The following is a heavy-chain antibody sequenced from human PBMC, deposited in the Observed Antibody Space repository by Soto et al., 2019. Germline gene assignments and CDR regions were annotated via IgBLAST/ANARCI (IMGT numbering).Heavy chain of an antibody. CDR2: INSDGGST. V-gene: IGHV3-74*01. D-gene: IGHD1-26*01. J-gene: IGHJ3*02. CDR3: ARDGHYDAFDI. Sequence: GGSLRLSCAASGFTFSSYWMHWVRQAPGKGLVWVSRINSDGGSTSYADSVKGRFTISRDNAKNTLYLQMNSLRAEDTAVYYCARDGHYDAFDIWGQGTMVTVSS. CDR1: GFTFSSYW.